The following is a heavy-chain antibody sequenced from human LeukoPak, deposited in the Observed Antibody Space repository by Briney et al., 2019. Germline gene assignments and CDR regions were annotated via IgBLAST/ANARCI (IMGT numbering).Heavy chain of an antibody. CDR3: ARDGHGDFWRARRTYYMDV. Sequence: GGSLRLSCAASGFTFSSYAMHWVRQAPGKELEWVAVISYDESNKYYADSVKGRFTISRENAKNSLYLQMNGLRAGDTAVYYCARDGHGDFWRARRTYYMDVWGKGTTVTVSS. D-gene: IGHD3-3*01. CDR2: ISYDESNK. J-gene: IGHJ6*03. V-gene: IGHV3-30*14. CDR1: GFTFSSYA.